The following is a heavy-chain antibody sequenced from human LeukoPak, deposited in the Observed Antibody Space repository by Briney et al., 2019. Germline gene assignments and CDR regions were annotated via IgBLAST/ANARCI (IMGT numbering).Heavy chain of an antibody. Sequence: ASVKVSCKASGYTFTSYGISWVRQAPGQGLEWMGWISTYNGNTNYAQKLQGRVTMTTDTSTSTAYMELRSLRSDDTAVYYCAREGFTISPYYYMYIWGKGTTVTVSS. J-gene: IGHJ6*03. V-gene: IGHV1-18*01. CDR1: GYTFTSYG. D-gene: IGHD3-3*01. CDR2: ISTYNGNT. CDR3: AREGFTISPYYYMYI.